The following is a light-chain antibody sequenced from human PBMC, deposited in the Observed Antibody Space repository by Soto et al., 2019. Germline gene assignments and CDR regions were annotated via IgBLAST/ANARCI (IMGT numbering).Light chain of an antibody. Sequence: EVVLTQSPGTLSLSPGERATLSCRASQSLYNNYLAWYQQRPGQAPRVLIYAASSRAAGIPDRFSGRGSGTDLTLTISRLEPEDFAVYYCHQYGTGPWTLGQGTKVEIK. V-gene: IGKV3-20*01. J-gene: IGKJ1*01. CDR2: AAS. CDR3: HQYGTGPWT. CDR1: QSLYNNY.